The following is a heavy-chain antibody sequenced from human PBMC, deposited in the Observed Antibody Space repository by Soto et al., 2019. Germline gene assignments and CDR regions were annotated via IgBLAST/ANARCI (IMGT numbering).Heavy chain of an antibody. Sequence: ASVKVSCKAFGYTFTIYYIHWVRQAPGQGLEWMGVINTSGGSPTYAQKFQDRVTMTRDTSASTVYMELSSLRSEDTAVYYCARGGRHSYYYYYYGMDVWGQVTTVTDSS. D-gene: IGHD6-25*01. CDR1: GYTFTIYY. CDR2: INTSGGSP. CDR3: ARGGRHSYYYYYYGMDV. J-gene: IGHJ6*02. V-gene: IGHV1-46*01.